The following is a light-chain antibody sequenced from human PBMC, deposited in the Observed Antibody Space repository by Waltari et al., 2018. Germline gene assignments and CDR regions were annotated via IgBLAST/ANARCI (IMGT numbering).Light chain of an antibody. CDR3: QQLNSYPLT. J-gene: IGKJ4*01. Sequence: DIQLTQSPSFLSASVGDRVTITCRASQGSGSHLAWYQKKPGKAPKLLIYAASTLQSGVPSRFSGGGSGTEFTLTISSLQPEDFATYYCQQLNSYPLTFGGGAEVEIK. CDR1: QGSGSH. CDR2: AAS. V-gene: IGKV1-9*01.